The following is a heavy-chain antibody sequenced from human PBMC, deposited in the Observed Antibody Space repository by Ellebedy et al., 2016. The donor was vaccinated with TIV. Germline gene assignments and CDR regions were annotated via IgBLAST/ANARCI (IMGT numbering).Heavy chain of an antibody. D-gene: IGHD6-13*01. Sequence: GESLKISCAASGFTFSSYDMHWVRQPTGKGLEWVSAIGTAVATYYTGSVKGRFTISSDNPKNSLYLQMNSLRAGDTAVYYCARGEQQLVSGYYYYCGMDVWGQGTTVTVSS. CDR1: GFTFSSYD. CDR3: ARGEQQLVSGYYYYCGMDV. V-gene: IGHV3-13*01. J-gene: IGHJ6*02. CDR2: IGTAVAT.